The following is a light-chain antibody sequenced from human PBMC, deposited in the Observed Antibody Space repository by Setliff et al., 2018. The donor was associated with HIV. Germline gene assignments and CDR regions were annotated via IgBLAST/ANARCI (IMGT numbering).Light chain of an antibody. CDR2: AAS. V-gene: IGKV3-20*01. CDR1: QSVSSSY. CDR3: QQYNTSPAT. Sequence: EIVLTQSPGTLSLSPAESATLSCRASQSVSSSYLAWYQHKHGQAPRLLIFAASYRATGIPDRFSGSGSGTDFTLTISRLEPEDFAVYYCQQYNTSPATFGGGTKVDI. J-gene: IGKJ4*01.